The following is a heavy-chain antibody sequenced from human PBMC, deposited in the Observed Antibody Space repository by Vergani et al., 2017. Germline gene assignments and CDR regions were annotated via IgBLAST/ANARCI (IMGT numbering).Heavy chain of an antibody. CDR1: GFTFDDYA. Sequence: EVQLVESGGGLVQPGRSLRLSCAASGFTFDDYAMHWVRQAPGKGLEWVSGISWNSGSTGYADSVKGRFTISRDNAKNSLYLQMNSLRAEDTALYYCAKDISCSSTSCYERGLYYYYGMDVWGQGP. CDR2: ISWNSGST. V-gene: IGHV3-9*01. CDR3: AKDISCSSTSCYERGLYYYYGMDV. J-gene: IGHJ6*02. D-gene: IGHD2-2*01.